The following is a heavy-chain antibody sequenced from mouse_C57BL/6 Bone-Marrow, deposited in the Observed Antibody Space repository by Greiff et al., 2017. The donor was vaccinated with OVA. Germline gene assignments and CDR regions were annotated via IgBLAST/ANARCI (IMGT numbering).Heavy chain of an antibody. Sequence: QVQLQQSGAELVRPGASVTLSCKASGYTFTDYEMHWVKQTPVHGLEWIGAIDPETGGTAYNQKFKGKAILTADKSSSTAYMELRSLTSEDSAVYYCTRHGSRRAWFAYWGKGTLVTVSA. CDR3: TRHGSRRAWFAY. CDR2: IDPETGGT. V-gene: IGHV1-15*01. J-gene: IGHJ3*01. D-gene: IGHD1-1*01. CDR1: GYTFTDYE.